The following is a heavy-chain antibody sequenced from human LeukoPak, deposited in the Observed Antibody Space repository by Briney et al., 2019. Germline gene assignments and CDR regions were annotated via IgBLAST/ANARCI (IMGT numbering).Heavy chain of an antibody. CDR1: GFTFSSYS. CDR2: ISSSSSTI. Sequence: SGGSLRLSCAASGFTFSSYSMNWVRQAPGKGLEWVSYISSSSSTIYYADSVKGRITISRDNAKNSLYLQMNSLRAEDTAVYYCARGTGWFGEFEERGNWFDPWGQGTLVTVSS. J-gene: IGHJ5*02. V-gene: IGHV3-48*04. CDR3: ARGTGWFGEFEERGNWFDP. D-gene: IGHD3-10*01.